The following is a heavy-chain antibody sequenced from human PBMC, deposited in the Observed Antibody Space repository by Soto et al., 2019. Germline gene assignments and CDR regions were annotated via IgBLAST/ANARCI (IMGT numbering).Heavy chain of an antibody. CDR1: GGTFSSYT. CDR3: ARYSGEYCSSTSCPPSDAFDI. CDR2: IIPILGIA. V-gene: IGHV1-69*02. D-gene: IGHD2-2*01. Sequence: VASVKVSCKASGGTFSSYTISWVRQAPGQGLEWMGRIIPILGIANYAQKFQGRVTITADKSTSTAYMELSSLRSEDTAVYYCARYSGEYCSSTSCPPSDAFDIWGQGTMVTVSS. J-gene: IGHJ3*02.